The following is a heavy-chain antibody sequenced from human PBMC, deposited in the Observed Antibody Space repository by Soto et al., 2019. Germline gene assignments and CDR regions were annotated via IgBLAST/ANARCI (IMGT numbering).Heavy chain of an antibody. J-gene: IGHJ4*02. CDR2: FDPEDGET. D-gene: IGHD6-19*01. Sequence: ASVKVSCKVSGYTLTELSMHWVRQAPGKGLEWMGGFDPEDGETIYAQKFQGRVTMTEDTSTDTAYMELSSLRSEDTTVYYCARDRYSSGWAPELDYWGQGTLVTVSS. CDR1: GYTLTELS. V-gene: IGHV1-24*01. CDR3: ARDRYSSGWAPELDY.